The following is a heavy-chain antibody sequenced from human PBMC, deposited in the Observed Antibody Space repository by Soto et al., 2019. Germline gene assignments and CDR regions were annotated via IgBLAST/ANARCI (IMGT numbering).Heavy chain of an antibody. J-gene: IGHJ4*02. CDR3: AKGLPEIFGVVNTYFDY. CDR2: ISGSGGST. D-gene: IGHD3-3*01. CDR1: GFTFSSYA. Sequence: GGSLRLSCAASGFTFSSYAMSWVRQAPGKGLEWVSAISGSGGSTYYADSVKGRFTISRDNSKSTLYLQMNSLRAEDTAVYYCAKGLPEIFGVVNTYFDYWGQGTLVTVSS. V-gene: IGHV3-23*01.